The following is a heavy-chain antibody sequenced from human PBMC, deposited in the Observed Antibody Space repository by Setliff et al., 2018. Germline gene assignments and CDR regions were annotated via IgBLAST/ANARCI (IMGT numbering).Heavy chain of an antibody. J-gene: IGHJ6*02. CDR2: IYHSGST. CDR3: ARDRQYCSSPTCYSSYFYYYGMDV. Sequence: PSETLSLTCAIYGQSFSDYYWSWVRQPPGKGLEWIGEIYHSGSTNYNPSLKSRVTISVDTSKNQFSLKLSSVTAADTAVYYCARDRQYCSSPTCYSSYFYYYGMDVWVPETLLVTVSS. CDR1: GQSFSDYY. V-gene: IGHV4-34*01. D-gene: IGHD2-2*02.